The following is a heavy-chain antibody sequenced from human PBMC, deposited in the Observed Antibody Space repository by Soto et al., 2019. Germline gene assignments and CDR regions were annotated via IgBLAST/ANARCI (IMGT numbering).Heavy chain of an antibody. Sequence: SVKVSCKASGGTFSSYTISWVRQAPGQGLEWMGRIIPILGIANYAQKFQGRVTITADKSTSTAYMELSSLRSEDTAVYYCARGLPYYYDSSGTLSFDYWGQGTLVTVSS. CDR2: IIPILGIA. D-gene: IGHD3-22*01. V-gene: IGHV1-69*02. CDR3: ARGLPYYYDSSGTLSFDY. J-gene: IGHJ4*02. CDR1: GGTFSSYT.